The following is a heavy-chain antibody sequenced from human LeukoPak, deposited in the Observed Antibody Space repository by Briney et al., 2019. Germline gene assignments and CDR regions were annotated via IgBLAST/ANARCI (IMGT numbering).Heavy chain of an antibody. Sequence: GGSLRLSCAASGFTFSDYYMSWIRQAPGKGLEWVSYISSSGSTIYYADSVKGRFTISRDNAKNSLYLQMNSLRAEDTAVYYCARDQPPYYYDSSGYRWFDPWGQGTLVTVSS. J-gene: IGHJ5*02. D-gene: IGHD3-22*01. CDR2: ISSSGSTI. CDR1: GFTFSDYY. CDR3: ARDQPPYYYDSSGYRWFDP. V-gene: IGHV3-11*01.